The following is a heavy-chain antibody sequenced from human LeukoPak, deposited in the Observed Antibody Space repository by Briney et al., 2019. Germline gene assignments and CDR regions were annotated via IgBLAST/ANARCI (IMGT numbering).Heavy chain of an antibody. J-gene: IGHJ4*02. CDR2: IRDRRGDT. D-gene: IGHD1-7*01. CDR1: GFTFSNYA. CDR3: AKGYRGNYDY. V-gene: IGHV3-23*01. Sequence: GGSLRLSCAASGFTFSNYAMTWVRQAPGKGLEWVSAIRDRRGDTYYADSVKGRFTISRDNSKNTLYLQMNSLRADDTAVYYCAKGYRGNYDYWGQGTLVTVSS.